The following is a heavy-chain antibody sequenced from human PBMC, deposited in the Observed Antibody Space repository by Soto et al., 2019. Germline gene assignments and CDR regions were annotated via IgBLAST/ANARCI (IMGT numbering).Heavy chain of an antibody. V-gene: IGHV2-5*02. CDR3: AHRVGGYDSFDH. Sequence: QITLKESGPTVVKPTQTLTLTCTFSGFSLTTSGVGVGWIRQPPGKALEWLALIYWDDDKRYSPSLKTRLTITKDTSKNQVVRLMTKMVPVDTATYYCAHRVGGYDSFDHWGQGTLVTVSS. CDR2: IYWDDDK. CDR1: GFSLTTSGVG. D-gene: IGHD5-12*01. J-gene: IGHJ4*02.